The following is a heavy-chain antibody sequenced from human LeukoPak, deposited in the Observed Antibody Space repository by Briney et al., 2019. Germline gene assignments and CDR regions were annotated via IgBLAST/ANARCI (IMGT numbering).Heavy chain of an antibody. CDR2: IYSGGST. D-gene: IGHD6-13*01. V-gene: IGHV3-53*01. J-gene: IGHJ6*02. CDR3: ARDSPASSWSLYYYYVMEV. Sequence: GGSLRRFCAASGFTVSSNYMSWVRQAPGKGLEWVSVIYSGGSTYYADSVKGRFTISRDNSKNTLYLQMNSLRAEDTAVYYCARDSPASSWSLYYYYVMEVWGQGTTVTVSS. CDR1: GFTVSSNY.